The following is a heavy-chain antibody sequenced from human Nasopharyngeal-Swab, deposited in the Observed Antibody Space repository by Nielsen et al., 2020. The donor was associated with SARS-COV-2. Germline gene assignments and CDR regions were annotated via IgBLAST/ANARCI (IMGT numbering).Heavy chain of an antibody. J-gene: IGHJ4*02. V-gene: IGHV1-46*01. CDR1: GYTFTSYY. Sequence: ASVKVSCKASGYTFTSYYMHWVRQAHGQGLEWMGIINPSGGSTSYAQKFQGRVTMTRDTSTSTVYMELSSLRSEDTAVYYCAREREIKGYSSGWYPTDYWGQGTLVTVSS. CDR3: AREREIKGYSSGWYPTDY. D-gene: IGHD6-19*01. CDR2: INPSGGST.